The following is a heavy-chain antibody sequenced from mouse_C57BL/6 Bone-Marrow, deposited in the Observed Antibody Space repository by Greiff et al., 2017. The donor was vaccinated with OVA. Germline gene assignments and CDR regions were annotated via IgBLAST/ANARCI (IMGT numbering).Heavy chain of an antibody. CDR3: ARGDSNYDY. CDR2: IDPSDSYT. J-gene: IGHJ2*01. Sequence: LQQPGAELVMPGASVKLSCKASGYTFTSYWMHWVKQRPGQGLEWIGEIDPSDSYTNYNQKFKGKSTLTVDKSSSTAYMQLSSLTSEDSAVYYCARGDSNYDYWGQGTTLTVSS. V-gene: IGHV1-69*01. CDR1: GYTFTSYW. D-gene: IGHD2-5*01.